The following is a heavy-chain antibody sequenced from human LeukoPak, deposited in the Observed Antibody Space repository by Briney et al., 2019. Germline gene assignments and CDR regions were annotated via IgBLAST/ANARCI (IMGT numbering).Heavy chain of an antibody. CDR1: GFTFSSNY. D-gene: IGHD1-14*01. CDR2: IYSGGST. J-gene: IGHJ6*02. V-gene: IGHV3-53*04. Sequence: GGSLRLSCAASGFTFSSNYMSWVRQAPGKGLEGVAVIYSGGSTYYADSVKGRFTISRHNSKNTLYLQMNSLRAEDTAVYYCARAEVYYYYGMDVWGQGTTVTVSS. CDR3: ARAEVYYYYGMDV.